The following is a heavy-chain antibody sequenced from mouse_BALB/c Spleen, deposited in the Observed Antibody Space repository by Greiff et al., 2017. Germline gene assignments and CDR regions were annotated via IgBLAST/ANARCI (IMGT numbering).Heavy chain of an antibody. CDR1: GYSITSDYA. CDR3: ARSFYDYDPPFAY. J-gene: IGHJ3*01. Sequence: EVQRVESGPGLVKPSQSLSLTCTVTGYSITSDYAWNWIRQFPGNKLEWMGYISYSGSTSYNPSLKSRISITRDTSKNQFFLQLNSVTTEDTATYYCARSFYDYDPPFAYWGQGTLVTVSA. D-gene: IGHD2-4*01. V-gene: IGHV3-2*02. CDR2: ISYSGST.